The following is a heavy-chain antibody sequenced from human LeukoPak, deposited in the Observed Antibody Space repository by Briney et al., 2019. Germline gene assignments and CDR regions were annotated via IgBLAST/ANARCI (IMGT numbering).Heavy chain of an antibody. J-gene: IGHJ4*02. V-gene: IGHV3-74*01. CDR3: ARCLIMGGAPEY. CDR2: INSDGSST. CDR1: GFTFSSYW. D-gene: IGHD3-16*01. Sequence: GGSLRLSCAASGFTFSSYWMHWVRQAPGKGLVWVSRINSDGSSTSYADSVKGRFTIYRDNAKNTLYLQMNSLRAEDTAVYYCARCLIMGGAPEYWGQGTLVTVSS.